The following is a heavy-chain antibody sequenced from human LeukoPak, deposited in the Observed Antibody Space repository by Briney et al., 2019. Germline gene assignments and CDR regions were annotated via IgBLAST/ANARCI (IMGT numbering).Heavy chain of an antibody. CDR2: IKQDGSEK. D-gene: IGHD3-10*01. CDR3: ARALDYYGSGSQLL. CDR1: GFTFSSYW. J-gene: IGHJ4*02. V-gene: IGHV3-7*03. Sequence: GGSLRLSCAASGFTFSSYWMSWVRQAPGKRLEWVANIKQDGSEKYYVDSVKGRFTISGDNAKNSLYLQMNSLRAEDTAVYYCARALDYYGSGSQLLCGQGTLVTVSS.